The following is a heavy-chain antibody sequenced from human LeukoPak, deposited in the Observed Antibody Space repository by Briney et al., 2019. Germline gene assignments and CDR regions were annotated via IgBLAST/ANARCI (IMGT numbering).Heavy chain of an antibody. CDR1: GFTFSSYW. CDR3: ATDGAGFDT. V-gene: IGHV3-7*03. J-gene: IGHJ5*02. Sequence: GGSLRLSCAASGFTFSSYWMSWVRQAPGKGLEWVANIKQDGSEKYYVDSVKGRFTISRDNAKKSLYLEMNNLRAEDTAVYYCATDGAGFDTWGQGVLVTVSS. CDR2: IKQDGSEK.